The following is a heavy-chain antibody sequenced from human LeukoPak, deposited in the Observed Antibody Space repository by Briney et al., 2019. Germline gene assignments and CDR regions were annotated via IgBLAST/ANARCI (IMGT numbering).Heavy chain of an antibody. CDR1: GYSFTSYW. CDR2: IYPGDSDT. Sequence: GESLKISCKGSGYSFTSYWIGWVRQMPGKGLEWMGIIYPGDSDTRYSPSFQGQVTISADKSISTAYLQWSSLKASDTAMYYCARSPLPSRGFGEFNGWFDPWGQGTLVTVSS. V-gene: IGHV5-51*01. CDR3: ARSPLPSRGFGEFNGWFDP. D-gene: IGHD3-10*01. J-gene: IGHJ5*02.